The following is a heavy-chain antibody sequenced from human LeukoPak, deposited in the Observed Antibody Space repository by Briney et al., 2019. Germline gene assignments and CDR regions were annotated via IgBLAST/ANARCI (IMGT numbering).Heavy chain of an antibody. J-gene: IGHJ4*02. V-gene: IGHV4-39*07. CDR2: ISYSGNT. CDR3: ARGPVGAHFNS. D-gene: IGHD1-26*01. Sequence: SETLSLTCTVSGGSISSSSYYWGWIRQPPGKGLEWIGSISYSGNTNYNPSLKSRLTISIDTSKTQFSLRLSSVTAADTALYYCARGPVGAHFNSWGQGTLVTVSS. CDR1: GGSISSSSYY.